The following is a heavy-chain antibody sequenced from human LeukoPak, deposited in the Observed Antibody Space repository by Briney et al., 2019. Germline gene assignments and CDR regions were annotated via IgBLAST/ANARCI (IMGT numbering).Heavy chain of an antibody. J-gene: IGHJ1*01. D-gene: IGHD3-22*01. CDR1: GDSVSRRDSY. Sequence: SETLSLTCSVSGDSVSRRDSYWDWIRQPPGKGLEWIGTIYYSGRTYYSPSLKSRVTMSVDPSNNQFSLTLRSVTAADTAVYYCARRRYYDGSGYLEWGQGTLLSVSS. CDR3: ARRRYYDGSGYLE. V-gene: IGHV4-39*01. CDR2: IYYSGRT.